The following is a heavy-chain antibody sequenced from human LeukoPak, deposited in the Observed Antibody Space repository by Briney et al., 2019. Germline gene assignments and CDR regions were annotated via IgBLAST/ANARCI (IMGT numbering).Heavy chain of an antibody. CDR2: IYYSGST. Sequence: SETLSLTCAVSGGSFSGYYWSWVRQPPGKGLECIGVIYYSGSTKYNPSLKSQVTISVDTSKNQFSLKLTSVTAADTAVYYCARYGSGSYSDDHFQHWGQGTLVTVSS. V-gene: IGHV4-59*08. J-gene: IGHJ1*01. CDR1: GGSFSGYY. CDR3: ARYGSGSYSDDHFQH. D-gene: IGHD3-10*01.